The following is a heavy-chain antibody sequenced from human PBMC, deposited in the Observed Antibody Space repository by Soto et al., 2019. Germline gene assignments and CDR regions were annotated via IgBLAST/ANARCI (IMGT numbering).Heavy chain of an antibody. V-gene: IGHV3-66*04. Sequence: PGGSLRLSCAASGFTVSSNYMSWVRQAPGKGLEWVSVIYSGGSTYYADSVKGRFTISRDNSKNTLYLQMNSLRAEDTAVYYCARLRTLHSPGLDAFDIWGKGTMVTVSS. CDR1: GFTVSSNY. CDR3: ARLRTLHSPGLDAFDI. CDR2: IYSGGST. D-gene: IGHD5-18*01. J-gene: IGHJ3*02.